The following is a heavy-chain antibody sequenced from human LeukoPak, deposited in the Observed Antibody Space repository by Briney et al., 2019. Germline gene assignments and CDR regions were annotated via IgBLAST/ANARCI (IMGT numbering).Heavy chain of an antibody. V-gene: IGHV1-18*01. CDR3: ARSTYSSGWYGLVTATHFDY. D-gene: IGHD6-19*01. Sequence: ASVKVSCKASGYTFTSYGISWVRQAPGQGLEWMGWISAYNGNTNYAQKLQGRVTTTTDTSTSTAYMELRSLRSDDTAVYYCARSTYSSGWYGLVTATHFDYWGQGTLVTVSS. J-gene: IGHJ4*02. CDR2: ISAYNGNT. CDR1: GYTFTSYG.